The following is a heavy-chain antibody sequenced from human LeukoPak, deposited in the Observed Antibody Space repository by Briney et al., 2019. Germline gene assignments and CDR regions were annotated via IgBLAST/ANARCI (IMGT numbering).Heavy chain of an antibody. V-gene: IGHV4-30-2*01. J-gene: IGHJ6*02. D-gene: IGHD1-26*01. CDR3: ARVAGSYGTNYYYYYGMDV. CDR1: GGSISSGGYS. Sequence: TLSLTCAVSGGSISSGGYSWSWIRQPPGKGLEWIGYIYHSGSTYYNPSLKSRVTISVDRSKNQFSLKLSSVTAADTAVYYCARVAGSYGTNYYYYYGMDVWGQGTTVTVSS. CDR2: IYHSGST.